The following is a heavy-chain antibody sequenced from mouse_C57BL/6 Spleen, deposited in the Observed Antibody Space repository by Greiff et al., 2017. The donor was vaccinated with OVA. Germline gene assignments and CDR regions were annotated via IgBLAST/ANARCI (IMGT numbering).Heavy chain of an antibody. Sequence: EVKLMESGGGLVQPGGSLKLSCAASGFTFSDYGMAWVRQAPRKGPEWVAFISNLAYSIYYADTVTGRFTISRENAKNTLYLEMSSLRSEDTAMYYCARCYYGSSYGAMDYWGQGTSVTVSS. D-gene: IGHD1-1*01. CDR2: ISNLAYSI. J-gene: IGHJ4*01. CDR3: ARCYYGSSYGAMDY. CDR1: GFTFSDYG. V-gene: IGHV5-15*01.